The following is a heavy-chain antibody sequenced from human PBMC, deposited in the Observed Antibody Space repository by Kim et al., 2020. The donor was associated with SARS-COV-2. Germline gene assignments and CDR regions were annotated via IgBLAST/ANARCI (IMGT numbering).Heavy chain of an antibody. Sequence: YNPSLKSRVTISVDTSKNQFSLKLSSVTAADTAVYYCASHASIAVAGISWGQGTLVTVSS. J-gene: IGHJ5*02. V-gene: IGHV4-34*01. D-gene: IGHD6-19*01. CDR3: ASHASIAVAGIS.